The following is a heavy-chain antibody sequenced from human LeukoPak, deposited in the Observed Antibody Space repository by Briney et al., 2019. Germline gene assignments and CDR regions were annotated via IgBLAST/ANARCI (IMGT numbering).Heavy chain of an antibody. V-gene: IGHV1-69*06. Sequence: SVKVSCNASGGTFSSYAISWVRQAPGQGLEWMGGIIPIFGTANYAQKFQGRVTITADKSTSTAYMELSSLRSEDTAVYYCARGGYCSSTSPRKCFQHWGQGTLVTVSS. CDR1: GGTFSSYA. CDR2: IIPIFGTA. CDR3: ARGGYCSSTSPRKCFQH. D-gene: IGHD2-2*01. J-gene: IGHJ1*01.